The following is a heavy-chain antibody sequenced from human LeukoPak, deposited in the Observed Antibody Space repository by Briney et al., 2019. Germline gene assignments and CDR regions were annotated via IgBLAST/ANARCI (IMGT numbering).Heavy chain of an antibody. Sequence: GGSLRLSCVASGFTFSSYAMHWVRQAPGKGLEWVAVISYDGSNKYYADSVKGRFTISRDNAKNSLYLQMNSLRAEDTAVYYCARVVVISPYGLDVWGQGTTVTVSS. J-gene: IGHJ6*02. V-gene: IGHV3-30-3*01. D-gene: IGHD3-16*02. CDR2: ISYDGSNK. CDR1: GFTFSSYA. CDR3: ARVVVISPYGLDV.